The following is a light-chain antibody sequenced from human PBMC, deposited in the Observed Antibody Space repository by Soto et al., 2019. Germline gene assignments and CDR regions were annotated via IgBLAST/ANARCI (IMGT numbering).Light chain of an antibody. Sequence: DIQMTQSPSTLSSSVGDRVTITCRASQGIGVWLAWYQQKPGRAPKLLLYDASILQGGGPSRFSGNGSGTEFTLTISSLQPDDFATYYCQQYDTYSGTFGQGTKVEIK. CDR3: QQYDTYSGT. CDR2: DAS. CDR1: QGIGVW. J-gene: IGKJ1*01. V-gene: IGKV1-5*01.